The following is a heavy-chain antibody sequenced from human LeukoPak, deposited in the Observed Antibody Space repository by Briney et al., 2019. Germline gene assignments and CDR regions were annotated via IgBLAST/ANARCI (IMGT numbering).Heavy chain of an antibody. CDR3: ARVGVLRGAFDI. CDR2: IYYSGST. V-gene: IGHV4-59*01. D-gene: IGHD2/OR15-2a*01. Sequence: SETLSLTCTVSGGSISSYYWSWIRQPPGKGLEWIGYIYYSGSTNYNPPLKSRVTISVDTSKNQFSLKLSSVTAADTAVYYCARVGVLRGAFDIWGQGTMVTVSS. J-gene: IGHJ3*02. CDR1: GGSISSYY.